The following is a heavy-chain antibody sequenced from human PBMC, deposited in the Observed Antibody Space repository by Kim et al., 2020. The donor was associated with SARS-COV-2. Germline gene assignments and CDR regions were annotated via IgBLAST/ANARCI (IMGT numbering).Heavy chain of an antibody. D-gene: IGHD3-10*01. CDR3: ARELKSSGGLKELDY. CDR1: GFTFSSYA. J-gene: IGHJ4*02. CDR2: ISYDGSNK. V-gene: IGHV3-30*04. Sequence: GGSLRLSCAASGFTFSSYAMHWVRQAPGKGLEWVAVISYDGSNKYYVDSVKGRFTISRDNSKNTLYLQMNSLRAEDTAVYYCARELKSSGGLKELDYWGQGTLVTVSS.